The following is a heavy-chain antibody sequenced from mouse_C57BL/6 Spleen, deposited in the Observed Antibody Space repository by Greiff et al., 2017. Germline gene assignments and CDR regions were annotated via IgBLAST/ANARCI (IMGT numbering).Heavy chain of an antibody. CDR1: GFTFKDYY. J-gene: IGHJ1*03. V-gene: IGHV14-2*01. CDR2: IDPEDGET. Sequence: EVQLQQSGAELVKPGASVKLSCTASGFTFKDYYMHWVRQRTDQGLEWIGRIDPEDGETKYAPKFKGQATIPADTSSNTAYLQLSSLTSEDTAFYYGARDYYGSSYGYFDDWGTGTTVTVSS. CDR3: ARDYYGSSYGYFDD. D-gene: IGHD1-1*01.